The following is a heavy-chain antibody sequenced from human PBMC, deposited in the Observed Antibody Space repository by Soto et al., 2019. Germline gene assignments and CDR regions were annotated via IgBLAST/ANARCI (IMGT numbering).Heavy chain of an antibody. Sequence: QLQLQESGPGLVKPSEPLSLTCTVSGGSIRRGSYYWGWTRQPPGKGVAGIGSIYYRGSTHYNQSLKRRVSISVDTSSSRLSRKQSSLTVTDPDLYYCARHVEQIKTDFDYWGQGTLVTVT. J-gene: IGHJ4*02. CDR3: ARHVEQIKTDFDY. V-gene: IGHV4-39*01. CDR2: IYYRGST. D-gene: IGHD2-21*02. CDR1: GGSIRRGSYY.